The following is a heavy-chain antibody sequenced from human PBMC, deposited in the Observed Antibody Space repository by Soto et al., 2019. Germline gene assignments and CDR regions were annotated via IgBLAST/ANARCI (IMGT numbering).Heavy chain of an antibody. D-gene: IGHD3-9*01. J-gene: IGHJ4*02. CDR2: IKQDGSEK. CDR1: GFTFSSYW. CDR3: ARGYYDILTGHKRTTALFDY. V-gene: IGHV3-7*05. Sequence: EVQLVESGGGLVQPGGSLRLSCAASGFTFSSYWMSWVRQAPGEGLEWVANIKQDGSEKYYVDSVKGRFTISRDNAKNSLYLQMNSLRAEDTAVYYCARGYYDILTGHKRTTALFDYWGQGTLVTVSS.